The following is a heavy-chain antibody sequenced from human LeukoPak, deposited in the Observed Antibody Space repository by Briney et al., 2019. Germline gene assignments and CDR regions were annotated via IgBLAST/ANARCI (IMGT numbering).Heavy chain of an antibody. V-gene: IGHV3-66*01. CDR1: GFTFSSNY. CDR3: ASSHCTAGSCNWFDP. CDR2: MYRGDRT. Sequence: GGSLRLSCAASGFTFSSNYMSWVRQAPGKGLEWVSFMYRGDRTYYADSVKGRFTMSRDDMKKTVFLQMDSLRAEDTAVYYCASSHCTAGSCNWFDPWGQGTLVTVSS. J-gene: IGHJ5*02. D-gene: IGHD2-8*02.